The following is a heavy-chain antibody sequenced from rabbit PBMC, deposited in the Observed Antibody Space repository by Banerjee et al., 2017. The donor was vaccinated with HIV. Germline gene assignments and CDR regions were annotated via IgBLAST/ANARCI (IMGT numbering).Heavy chain of an antibody. CDR1: GFSFSSSCY. Sequence: QSLEESGGDLVQPEGSLTLTCTASGFSFSSSCYMCWVRQAPGKGLEWIACIGGGGIDSIVYASWAKGRFTISKTSSTTVTLQLNSLTGADTATYFCARGAYSYAFTGYACNYFNLWGPGTLVTVS. CDR2: IGGGGIDSI. J-gene: IGHJ4*01. D-gene: IGHD6-1*01. CDR3: ARGAYSYAFTGYACNYFNL. V-gene: IGHV1S40*01.